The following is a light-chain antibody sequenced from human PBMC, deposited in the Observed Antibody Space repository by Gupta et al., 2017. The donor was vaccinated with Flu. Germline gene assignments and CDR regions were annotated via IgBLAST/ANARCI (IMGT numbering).Light chain of an antibody. J-gene: IGKJ1*01. Sequence: DIEMTQSPSSLSASVGDRVTITCRASKDMRNDLAWFQQKAGKAPKRLISAASSLERGVPSRFSGSGSGTEFTLTITSLQADDFATYFCLQHHAYPPTFGQGTKVEIK. CDR2: AAS. CDR3: LQHHAYPPT. V-gene: IGKV1-17*01. CDR1: KDMRND.